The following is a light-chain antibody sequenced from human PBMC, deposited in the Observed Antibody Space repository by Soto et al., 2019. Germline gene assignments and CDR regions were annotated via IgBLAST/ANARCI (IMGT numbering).Light chain of an antibody. CDR2: DAS. Sequence: DIRMTQSPSTLSVSVGYRVTITCRASQSISSWLAWYQKKPGKAPKLLIYDASNLESGVPSRFSGSGSGTEFTLTIRSLQADDFATYYCQQYNSYSSCTFGQGTTGDIK. J-gene: IGKJ1*01. V-gene: IGKV1-5*01. CDR1: QSISSW. CDR3: QQYNSYSSCT.